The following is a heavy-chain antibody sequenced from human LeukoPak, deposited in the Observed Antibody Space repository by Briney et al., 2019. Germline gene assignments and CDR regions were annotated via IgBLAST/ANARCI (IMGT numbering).Heavy chain of an antibody. CDR2: IIPIFGKA. Sequence: SVKVSCKGSGGTFSSYAISWVRQAPGQGLEWMGGIIPIFGKANNAHKFQGRVKITADKSTSTAYMELSSLRSEDTAVYYCARDKALKGVAARYAFDNWGQGTMVTVSS. V-gene: IGHV1-69*06. D-gene: IGHD2-15*01. CDR3: ARDKALKGVAARYAFDN. CDR1: GGTFSSYA. J-gene: IGHJ3*02.